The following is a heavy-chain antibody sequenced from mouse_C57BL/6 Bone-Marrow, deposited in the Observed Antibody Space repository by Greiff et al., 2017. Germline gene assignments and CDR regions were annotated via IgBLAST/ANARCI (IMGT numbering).Heavy chain of an antibody. CDR2: IWGDGST. CDR3: AKPGLLLRNGAY. J-gene: IGHJ3*01. CDR1: GFSFTSYG. Sequence: VQLVESGPGLVAPSQSLSITCTVSGFSFTSYGVSWVRQPPGKGLEWLGVIWGDGSTNYHSDLISRLGIIKDNSRSQFCLKLNSLQTDDTATYYCAKPGLLLRNGAYWGQGTLVTVSA. D-gene: IGHD1-1*01. V-gene: IGHV2-3*01.